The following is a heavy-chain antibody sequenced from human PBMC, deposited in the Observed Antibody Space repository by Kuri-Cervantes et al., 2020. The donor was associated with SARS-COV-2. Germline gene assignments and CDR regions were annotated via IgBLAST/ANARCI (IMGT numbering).Heavy chain of an antibody. D-gene: IGHD6-13*01. CDR1: GFTFSSYA. V-gene: IGHV3-30*14. CDR3: VKGSSSWYDFWFDP. Sequence: GGSLTLSCAASGFTFSSYAMHWVRQAPGKGLEWVAVISYDGSNKYYADSVKGRFTIYRDNSKNTLYLQMSSLRAEDTAVYYCVKGSSSWYDFWFDPWGQGTLVTVSS. J-gene: IGHJ5*02. CDR2: ISYDGSNK.